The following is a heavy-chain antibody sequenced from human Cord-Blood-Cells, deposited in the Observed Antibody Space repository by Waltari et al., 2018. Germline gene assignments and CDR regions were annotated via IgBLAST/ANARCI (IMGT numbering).Heavy chain of an antibody. CDR2: INHSGST. CDR1: GGSFSGYY. D-gene: IGHD1-1*01. CDR3: ARSGWGEEYGYNWNDDAFDI. J-gene: IGHJ3*02. V-gene: IGHV4-34*01. Sequence: QVQLQQWGAGLLKPSETLSLTCAVYGGSFSGYYWSWIRQPPGKGLEWIGEINHSGSTIHNPALESRVTISVDTSKNKFSLKLSSVTAADAAVYYCARSGWGEEYGYNWNDDAFDIWGQGTMVTVSS.